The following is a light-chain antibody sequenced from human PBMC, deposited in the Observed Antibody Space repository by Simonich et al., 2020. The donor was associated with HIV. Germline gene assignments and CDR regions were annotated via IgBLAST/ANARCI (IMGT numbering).Light chain of an antibody. CDR1: QSVSSY. V-gene: IGKV3-20*01. Sequence: EIVLTQSPATLSLSPGERATLSCRASQSVSSYLAWYQQKPVQAPRLLIYGASSRATGIPDRFSGSGSGTDFTLTISRLEPEDFAVYYCQQYGSSPYTFGQGTKLEIK. J-gene: IGKJ2*01. CDR2: GAS. CDR3: QQYGSSPYT.